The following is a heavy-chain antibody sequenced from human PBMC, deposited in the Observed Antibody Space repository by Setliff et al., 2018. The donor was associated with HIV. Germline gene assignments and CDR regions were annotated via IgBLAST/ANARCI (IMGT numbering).Heavy chain of an antibody. V-gene: IGHV1-46*01. CDR1: GYTFTSYY. D-gene: IGHD6-13*01. CDR2: MNPSGRST. J-gene: IGHJ4*02. CDR3: ARVHCSISTCDDEYFFDY. Sequence: ASVKVSCKASGYTFTSYYIHWLRQVPGQGLEWMGVMNPSGRSTDFAQKFQGRLSLTTDTSTNTVYLELNSLRSDDTAVYYCARVHCSISTCDDEYFFDYWGQGTLVTV.